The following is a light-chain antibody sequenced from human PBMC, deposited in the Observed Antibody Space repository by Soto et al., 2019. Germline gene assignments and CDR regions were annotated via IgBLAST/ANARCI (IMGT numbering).Light chain of an antibody. J-gene: IGKJ1*01. CDR1: QSVLYSSNNKNY. Sequence: DIVMTQSPDSLAVSLGERATINCKSSQSVLYSSNNKNYLAWYQLKPGQPPKLLIYWASTRESGVPDRFSGSGSGTDFTLTISSLQAEDVAVHYCQQYYSTPQTFGQGTKVEIK. CDR2: WAS. V-gene: IGKV4-1*01. CDR3: QQYYSTPQT.